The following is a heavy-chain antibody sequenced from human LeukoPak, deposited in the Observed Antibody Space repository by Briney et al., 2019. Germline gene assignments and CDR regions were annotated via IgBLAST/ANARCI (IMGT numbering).Heavy chain of an antibody. Sequence: PGGSLRLSCAASGFTFSSYSMNCVRQAPGKGLGWVSYISSSSSTIYYADSVKGRFTISRDNAKNSLYLQMNSLRAEDTAVYYCAELGITMIGGVWGKGTTVTISS. J-gene: IGHJ6*04. CDR1: GFTFSSYS. D-gene: IGHD3-10*02. V-gene: IGHV3-48*04. CDR3: AELGITMIGGV. CDR2: ISSSSSTI.